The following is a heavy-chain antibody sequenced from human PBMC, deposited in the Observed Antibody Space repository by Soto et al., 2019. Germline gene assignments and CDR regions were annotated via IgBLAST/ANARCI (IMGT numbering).Heavy chain of an antibody. V-gene: IGHV3-23*01. CDR2: ISGSGGST. J-gene: IGHJ6*03. D-gene: IGHD3-9*01. CDR3: AKVPGDYDILTGVYYYYYMDV. Sequence: PGGSLRLSCAASGFTFSSYAMSWVRQAPGKGLEWVSAISGSGGSTYYADSVKGRFTISRDNSKNTLYLQMNSLRAEDTAVYYCAKVPGDYDILTGVYYYYYMDVWGKGTTVTVSS. CDR1: GFTFSSYA.